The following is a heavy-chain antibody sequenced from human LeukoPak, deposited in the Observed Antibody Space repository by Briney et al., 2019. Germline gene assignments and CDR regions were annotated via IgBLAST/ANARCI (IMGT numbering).Heavy chain of an antibody. Sequence: ASVKVSCKASGGTFSSYAISWVRQAPGQGLEWMGGIIPIFGTANYAQKFQGRVTMTRDTSTSTVYMELSSLRSEDTAVYYCAREGNWGRYGAFDIWGQGTMVTVSS. D-gene: IGHD7-27*01. J-gene: IGHJ3*02. V-gene: IGHV1-69*05. CDR1: GGTFSSYA. CDR2: IIPIFGTA. CDR3: AREGNWGRYGAFDI.